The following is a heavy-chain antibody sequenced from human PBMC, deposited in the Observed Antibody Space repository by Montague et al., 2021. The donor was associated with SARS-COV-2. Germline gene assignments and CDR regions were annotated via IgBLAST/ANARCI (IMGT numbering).Heavy chain of an antibody. Sequence: SETLSLTCTVSGGSIRSSSHFWGWFRQPPGQRLEWIGTISYSGSTYYSPSLKSRVIISADTSKNQFSLNLRSVTAADTAVYFCGLGRGFAVGNHYYYSYGLDVWGQGTTVTVSS. CDR3: GLGRGFAVGNHYYYSYGLDV. CDR1: GGSIRSSSHF. D-gene: IGHD3-10*01. J-gene: IGHJ6*02. V-gene: IGHV4-39*07. CDR2: ISYSGST.